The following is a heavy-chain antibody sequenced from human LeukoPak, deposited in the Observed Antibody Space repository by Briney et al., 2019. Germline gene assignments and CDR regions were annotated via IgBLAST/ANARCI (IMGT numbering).Heavy chain of an antibody. Sequence: SETLSLTCAVSGGSFSNYYWSCIRQSPEKGLEWIGEINHSGDTNYNPSLKSRVSISLDTSKNQFSLNLTSVTAADTAAYYCHMVRGGGYFDYWGQGIPVTVSS. CDR2: INHSGDT. CDR3: HMVRGGGYFDY. V-gene: IGHV4-34*01. CDR1: GGSFSNYY. J-gene: IGHJ4*02. D-gene: IGHD3-10*01.